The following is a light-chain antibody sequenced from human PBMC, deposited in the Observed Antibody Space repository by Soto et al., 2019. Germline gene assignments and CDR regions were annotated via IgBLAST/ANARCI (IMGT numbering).Light chain of an antibody. CDR3: QGYNSAPIT. CDR2: GAS. V-gene: IGKV3-20*01. J-gene: IGKJ5*01. Sequence: IVLTQSPGTLSLSPGERATLSCRTSQSVNSRYLAWYQQRPGQAPRLLIYGASTRPTGIPDRFSGSGSGTDFTLTISSLQPEDVATYYCQGYNSAPITFGQGTRLEIK. CDR1: QSVNSRY.